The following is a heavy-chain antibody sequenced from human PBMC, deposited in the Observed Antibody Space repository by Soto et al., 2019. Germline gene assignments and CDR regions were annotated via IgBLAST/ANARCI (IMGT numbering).Heavy chain of an antibody. CDR1: GFTFSRHW. J-gene: IGHJ6*02. V-gene: IGHV3-7*03. CDR3: ARDHGGYCYCYHYYTSDIYV. D-gene: IGHD2-2*03. Sequence: GGSLRHSCAASGFTFSRHWMSWVRQAPGKGLEWVANIKQDGSEKYYVDSVKGRFTISRDNAKNSLYLQMNSLRAEDTAVYYCARDHGGYCYCYHYYTSDIYVRC. CDR2: IKQDGSEK.